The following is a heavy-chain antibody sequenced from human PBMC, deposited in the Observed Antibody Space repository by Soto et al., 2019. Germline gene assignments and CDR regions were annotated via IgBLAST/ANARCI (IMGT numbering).Heavy chain of an antibody. Sequence: SETLSLTCPVSGGSISSYYWSWIRQPPGKGLEWIGYIYYSGSTNYNPSLKSRVTISVDTSKNQFSLKLSSVTAADTAVYYCARTSLYQLSTAWFDPWGQGTLVTVSS. CDR1: GGSISSYY. CDR2: IYYSGST. D-gene: IGHD2-2*01. V-gene: IGHV4-59*01. CDR3: ARTSLYQLSTAWFDP. J-gene: IGHJ5*02.